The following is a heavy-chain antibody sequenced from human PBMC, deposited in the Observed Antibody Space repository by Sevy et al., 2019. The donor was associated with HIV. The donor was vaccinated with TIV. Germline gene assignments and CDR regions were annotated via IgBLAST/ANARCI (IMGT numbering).Heavy chain of an antibody. Sequence: GGSLRLSCAASGFTFSSYSMNWVRQAPGKGLEWVSSISSSSYIYYADSVKGRFTISRDNAKNSLYLQMNSLRAEDTAVYYCARSGEYCSNTSCYADYYGMDVWGQGTTVTVSS. V-gene: IGHV3-21*01. CDR1: GFTFSSYS. CDR3: ARSGEYCSNTSCYADYYGMDV. J-gene: IGHJ6*02. CDR2: ISSSSYI. D-gene: IGHD2-2*01.